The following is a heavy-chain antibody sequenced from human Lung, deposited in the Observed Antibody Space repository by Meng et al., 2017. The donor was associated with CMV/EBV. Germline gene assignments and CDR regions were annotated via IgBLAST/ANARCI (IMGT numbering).Heavy chain of an antibody. V-gene: IGHV3-21*01. Sequence: GEXXKISCAASGFTFSTYSMNWVRQAPGKGLEWVSSISSSGTYIYYIDSVKGRFTISRDNAQTSLYLQMNSLRAEDTAVYYCARDVSPRSSAYFGIYYFYALHVWXQGTXVTVSS. J-gene: IGHJ6*02. CDR3: ARDVSPRSSAYFGIYYFYALHV. D-gene: IGHD2/OR15-2a*01. CDR2: ISSSGTYI. CDR1: GFTFSTYS.